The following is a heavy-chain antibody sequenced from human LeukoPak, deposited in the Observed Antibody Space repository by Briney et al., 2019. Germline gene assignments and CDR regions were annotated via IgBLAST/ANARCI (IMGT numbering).Heavy chain of an antibody. V-gene: IGHV5-51*01. CDR1: GYSFSSYW. Sequence: GESLKISCQGSGYSFSSYWIHWVRQMPGKGLESMGIIHPGNSENTYSPSFQGQVTISVDKSISTAYLQWSSLKASDTAIYYCAKIDRQYCSRSSCYALDFWGQGTQVTVST. J-gene: IGHJ4*02. CDR2: IHPGNSEN. CDR3: AKIDRQYCSRSSCYALDF. D-gene: IGHD2-2*01.